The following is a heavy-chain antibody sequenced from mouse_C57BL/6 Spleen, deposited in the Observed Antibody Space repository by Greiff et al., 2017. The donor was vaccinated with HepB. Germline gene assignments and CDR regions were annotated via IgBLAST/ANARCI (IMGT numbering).Heavy chain of an antibody. CDR3: ARGSYYGSSYRDYAMDY. V-gene: IGHV5-4*03. J-gene: IGHJ4*01. CDR2: ISDGGSYT. D-gene: IGHD1-1*01. CDR1: GFTFSSYA. Sequence: EVNVVESGGGLVKPGGSLKLSCAASGFTFSSYAMSWVRQTPEKRLEWVATISDGGSYTYYPDNVKGRFTISRDNAKNNLYLQMSHLKSEDTAMYYCARGSYYGSSYRDYAMDYWGQGTSVTVSS.